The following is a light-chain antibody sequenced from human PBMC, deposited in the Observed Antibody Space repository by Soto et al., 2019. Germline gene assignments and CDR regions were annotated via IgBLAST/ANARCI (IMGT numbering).Light chain of an antibody. CDR2: GAS. Sequence: EIVMTQSPATLSVSPGERATLSCRASQSVSSKLAWYQQKPGQAPRVPIFGASTRATGIPARFSGSGSGTKFTLTISSLQPDDFATYYCQQYNSYSWTFGQGTKVDIK. J-gene: IGKJ1*01. CDR1: QSVSSK. V-gene: IGKV3-15*01. CDR3: QQYNSYSWT.